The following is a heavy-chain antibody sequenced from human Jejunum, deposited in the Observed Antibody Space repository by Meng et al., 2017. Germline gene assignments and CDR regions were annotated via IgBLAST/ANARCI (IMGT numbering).Heavy chain of an antibody. J-gene: IGHJ4*02. CDR1: VVSFGSISTD. D-gene: IGHD5-12*01. CDR3: ARWGIMSGNDYESAY. CDR2: IYYSETT. V-gene: IGHV4-39*07. Sequence: VRLSAPLSPTCYVSVVSFGSISTDWGWVRQPPGEGLEWIGNIYYSETTYYNPSLKSRVTIGIDTSKNLFSLRLTSVTAADTGIYYCARWGIMSGNDYESAYWGQGRLVTVSS.